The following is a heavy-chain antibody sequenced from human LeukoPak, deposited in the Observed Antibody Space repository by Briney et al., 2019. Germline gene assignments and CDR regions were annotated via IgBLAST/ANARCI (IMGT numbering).Heavy chain of an antibody. CDR2: IYTSGST. V-gene: IGHV4-61*02. D-gene: IGHD3-22*01. CDR3: ARGPYYYDGSGAFGI. CDR1: GDSISSGDYY. Sequence: PSQTLSLTCTVSGDSISSGDYYWSWIRQPAGKGLEWIGRIYTSGSTNYNPSLKSRVTISVDTSKNQFSLKLSSVTAADTAVYYCARGPYYYDGSGAFGIWGQGTMVTVSS. J-gene: IGHJ3*02.